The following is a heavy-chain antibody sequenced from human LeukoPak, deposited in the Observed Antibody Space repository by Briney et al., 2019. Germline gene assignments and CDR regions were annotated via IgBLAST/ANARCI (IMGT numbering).Heavy chain of an antibody. CDR3: ARGYSYGRRGGHFDY. J-gene: IGHJ4*02. CDR1: GFTFGSYW. D-gene: IGHD5-18*01. CDR2: IWYDGSNK. V-gene: IGHV3-33*08. Sequence: PGGSLRLSCAASGFTFGSYWMTWVRQAPGKGLEWVAVIWYDGSNKYYADSVKGRFTISRDNSKNTLYLQMNSLRAEDTAVYYCARGYSYGRRGGHFDYWGQGTLVTVSS.